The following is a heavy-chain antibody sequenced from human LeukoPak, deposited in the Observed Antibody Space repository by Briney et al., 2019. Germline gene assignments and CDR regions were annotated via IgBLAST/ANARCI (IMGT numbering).Heavy chain of an antibody. CDR1: GGSISSYY. CDR2: IYYSGST. V-gene: IGHV4-59*08. CDR3: ARGQLDSGSVGYFDY. Sequence: SETLSLTCTVSGGSISSYYWSWIRQPPGKGLEWIGYIYYSGSTNYNPSLKSRVTISVDTSKNQFSLKLSSVTAADTAVYYCARGQLDSGSVGYFDYWGQGTLVTVSS. D-gene: IGHD6-25*01. J-gene: IGHJ4*02.